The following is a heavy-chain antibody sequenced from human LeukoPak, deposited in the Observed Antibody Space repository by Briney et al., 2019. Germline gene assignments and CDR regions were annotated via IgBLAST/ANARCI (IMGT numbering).Heavy chain of an antibody. CDR1: GGSISSYY. CDR3: ARLSGDPGPEAFDI. J-gene: IGHJ3*02. Sequence: SETLSLTCTVSGGSISSYYWSWIRQPPGKGLEWIGYIYYSGSTNYNPSLKSRVTISVDTSKNQFSLKLSSVTAADTAVYYCARLSGDPGPEAFDIWGRGTMVTVSS. D-gene: IGHD1-14*01. V-gene: IGHV4-59*01. CDR2: IYYSGST.